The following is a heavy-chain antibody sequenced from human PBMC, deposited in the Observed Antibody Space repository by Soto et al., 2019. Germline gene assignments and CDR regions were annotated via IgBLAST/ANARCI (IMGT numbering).Heavy chain of an antibody. J-gene: IGHJ6*02. Sequence: QVQLVQSGAEVKKPGSSVKVSCKASGGTFSSYASSWVRQAPGQGLEWMGGIIPIFATANYAQKFQGRVTITADEPTSTAYMELSSLRSEDTAVYYCASPPSSSRYYYGMDVWGQGTTVTVSS. CDR2: IIPIFATA. V-gene: IGHV1-69*12. D-gene: IGHD6-13*01. CDR3: ASPPSSSRYYYGMDV. CDR1: GGTFSSYA.